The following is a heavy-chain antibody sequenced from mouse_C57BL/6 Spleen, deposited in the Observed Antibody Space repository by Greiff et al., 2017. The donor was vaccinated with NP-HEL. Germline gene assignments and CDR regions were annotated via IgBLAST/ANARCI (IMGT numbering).Heavy chain of an antibody. CDR3: ARSTAQATDYAMDY. D-gene: IGHD3-2*02. CDR1: GYTFTSYW. V-gene: IGHV1-50*01. CDR2: IDPSDSYT. Sequence: VQLQQPGAELVKPGASVKLSCKASGYTFTSYWMQWVKQRPGQGLEWIGEIDPSDSYTNYNQKFKGKATLTVDKSSSTAYMQLSSLTSEDSAVYYCARSTAQATDYAMDYWGQGTSVTVSS. J-gene: IGHJ4*01.